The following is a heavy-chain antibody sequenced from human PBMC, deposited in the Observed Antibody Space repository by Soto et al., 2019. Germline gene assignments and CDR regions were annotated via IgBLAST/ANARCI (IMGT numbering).Heavy chain of an antibody. Sequence: SETLSLTCAVSGYSISSGYYWGWIRQPPGKGLEWIGSIYHSGSTYYNPSLKSRVTISVDTSKNQFSLKLSSVTAADTAVYYCAPGGYSYGSPYFDYWGQGTLVTVSS. D-gene: IGHD5-18*01. V-gene: IGHV4-38-2*01. CDR3: APGGYSYGSPYFDY. CDR1: GYSISSGYY. J-gene: IGHJ4*02. CDR2: IYHSGST.